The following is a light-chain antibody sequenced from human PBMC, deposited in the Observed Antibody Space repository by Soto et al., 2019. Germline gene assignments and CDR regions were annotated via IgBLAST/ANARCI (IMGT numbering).Light chain of an antibody. V-gene: IGLV2-8*01. J-gene: IGLJ2*01. Sequence: QSVLTQPPSASGSPGQSVTISCTGTSSDVGGYNYVSWYQQHPGKAPKLIIYEVTKRPSGVPDRFSGSKSDNTASLTVSGLQAEDEADYSCSSYTRNNNFVLFGGGTKLTVL. CDR3: SSYTRNNNFVL. CDR2: EVT. CDR1: SSDVGGYNY.